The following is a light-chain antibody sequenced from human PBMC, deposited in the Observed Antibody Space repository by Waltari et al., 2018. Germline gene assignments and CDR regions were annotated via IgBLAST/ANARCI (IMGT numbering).Light chain of an antibody. CDR1: SGHSSYA. V-gene: IGLV4-69*01. Sequence: LGASVKLTCTLSSGHSSYAIAWHQQQPEKGPRYLMKLNSDGSHSKGDGIPDRFSGSSSGAERYLTISSLQSEDEADYYCQTWGTGIRVFGGGTKLTVL. CDR3: QTWGTGIRV. CDR2: LNSDGSH. J-gene: IGLJ3*02.